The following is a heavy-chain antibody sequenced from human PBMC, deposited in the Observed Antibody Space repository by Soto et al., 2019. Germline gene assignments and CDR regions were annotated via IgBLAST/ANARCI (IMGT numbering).Heavy chain of an antibody. D-gene: IGHD2-21*01. J-gene: IGHJ2*01. V-gene: IGHV3-7*01. CDR3: ARETRGGLIVVVLYGYFDL. CDR2: IKQDGSEK. CDR1: GFTFSSYW. Sequence: EVQLVESGGGLVQPGGSLRLSWAASGFTFSSYWMSWLRRARGKGLEWVANIKQDGSEKYYVDSVKGRCTISRDNAKNSLYMKMNSLIAEDTAVYYCARETRGGLIVVVLYGYFDLWGRGTLVTVSS.